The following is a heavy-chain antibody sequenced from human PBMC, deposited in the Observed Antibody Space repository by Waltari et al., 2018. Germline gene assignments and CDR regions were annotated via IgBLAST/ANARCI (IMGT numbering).Heavy chain of an antibody. CDR2: IIPIFGTA. CDR3: ARAERITIFGVVITDAFDI. V-gene: IGHV1-69*01. D-gene: IGHD3-3*01. Sequence: QVQLVQSGAEVKKPGSAVKVSCKAAGGTFSSYAISWVGQGPGQGLEWMGGIIPIFGTANYAQKFQGRVTITADESTSTAYMELSSLRSEDTAVYYCARAERITIFGVVITDAFDIWGQGTMVTVSS. J-gene: IGHJ3*02. CDR1: GGTFSSYA.